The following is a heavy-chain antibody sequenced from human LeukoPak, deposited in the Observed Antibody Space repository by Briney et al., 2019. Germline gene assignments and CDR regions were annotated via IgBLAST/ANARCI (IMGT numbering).Heavy chain of an antibody. Sequence: PSETLSLTCAVYGGSFSGYYWSWIRQPPGKGLEWIGEINHSGSTNYNPSLKSRVTISVDTSKNQFSLKLSSVTAADTAVYYCARFKAVAGIRSWGQGTLVTVSS. CDR1: GGSFSGYY. V-gene: IGHV4-34*01. J-gene: IGHJ4*02. CDR3: ARFKAVAGIRS. CDR2: INHSGST. D-gene: IGHD6-19*01.